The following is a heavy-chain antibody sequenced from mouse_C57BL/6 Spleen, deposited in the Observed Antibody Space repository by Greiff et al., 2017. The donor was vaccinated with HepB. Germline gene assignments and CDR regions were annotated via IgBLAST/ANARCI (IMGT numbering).Heavy chain of an antibody. D-gene: IGHD1-1*01. J-gene: IGHJ1*03. CDR3: ARGYYYGSSPLYYWYFEV. CDR2: ILPGSGST. V-gene: IGHV1-9*01. CDR1: GYTFTGYW. Sequence: VQLQQSGAELMKPGASVKLSCKATGYTFTGYWIEWVKQRPGHGLEWIGEILPGSGSTNYNEKFKGKPTFTADTSSNTAYMQLSSLTTEDSAIYYCARGYYYGSSPLYYWYFEVWGTGTTVTVSS.